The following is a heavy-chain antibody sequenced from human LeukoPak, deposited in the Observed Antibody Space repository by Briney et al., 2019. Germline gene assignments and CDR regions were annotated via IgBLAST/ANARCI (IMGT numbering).Heavy chain of an antibody. D-gene: IGHD3-3*01. CDR2: IHYSGST. J-gene: IGHJ4*02. CDR1: GGSISSGDYY. CDR3: ARVGFGVVIYFDY. Sequence: SETLSLTCTVSGGSISSGDYYWSWIRQPPGKGLEWIGYIHYSGSTYYNPSLKSRVTISVDTSKNQFSLKLSSVTAADTAVYYCARVGFGVVIYFDYWGQGTLVTVSS. V-gene: IGHV4-30-4*01.